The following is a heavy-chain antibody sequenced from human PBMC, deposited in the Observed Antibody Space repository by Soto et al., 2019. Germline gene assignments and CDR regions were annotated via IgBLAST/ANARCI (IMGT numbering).Heavy chain of an antibody. CDR2: CGST. CDR3: AREGRMGTFDY. D-gene: IGHD1-1*01. Sequence: CGSTKYNPSPKSRVTILEDTSKNQFSLKLNSVTAADTAVYYCAREGRMGTFDYWGQGALVTVSS. V-gene: IGHV4-59*01. J-gene: IGHJ4*02.